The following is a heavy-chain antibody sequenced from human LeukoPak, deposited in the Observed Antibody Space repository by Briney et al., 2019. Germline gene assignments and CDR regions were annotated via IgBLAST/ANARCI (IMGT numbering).Heavy chain of an antibody. Sequence: ASVKVSRKASGYTFTSYGIRWVRQAPGQGLERMGWISAYNGNTNYAQKLQGRVTMTTDTSTSTAYMELRSLRSDDTAVYYCARDLSSGWSYYYYYYGMDVWGQGTTVTVSS. CDR3: ARDLSSGWSYYYYYYGMDV. D-gene: IGHD6-19*01. CDR2: ISAYNGNT. J-gene: IGHJ6*02. CDR1: GYTFTSYG. V-gene: IGHV1-18*01.